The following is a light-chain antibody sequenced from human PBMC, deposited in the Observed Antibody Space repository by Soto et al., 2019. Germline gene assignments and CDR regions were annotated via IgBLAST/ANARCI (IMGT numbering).Light chain of an antibody. CDR1: QSVLYSSNNKNY. CDR2: WAS. Sequence: DIVMTQSPDSLAVSLGERATINCKSSQSVLYSSNNKNYLAWYQQRPGQPPKLLIYWASTRESGGPERFSGSGSGTDFTLTITSLQAEDVAVYDCQQYESTPPTFGQGTKLEIK. J-gene: IGKJ2*01. CDR3: QQYESTPPT. V-gene: IGKV4-1*01.